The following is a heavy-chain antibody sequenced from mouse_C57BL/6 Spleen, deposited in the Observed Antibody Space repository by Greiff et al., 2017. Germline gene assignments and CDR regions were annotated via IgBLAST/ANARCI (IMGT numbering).Heavy chain of an antibody. D-gene: IGHD3-2*02. V-gene: IGHV5-17*01. CDR2: ISSGSSTI. Sequence: EVKLQESGGGLVKPGGSLKLSCAASGFTFSDYGMHWVRQAPEKGLEWVAYISSGSSTIYYADTVKGRFTISRDNAKNTLFLQMTSLRSEDTAMYYCATAQATFFDYWGQGTTLTVSS. CDR1: GFTFSDYG. J-gene: IGHJ2*01. CDR3: ATAQATFFDY.